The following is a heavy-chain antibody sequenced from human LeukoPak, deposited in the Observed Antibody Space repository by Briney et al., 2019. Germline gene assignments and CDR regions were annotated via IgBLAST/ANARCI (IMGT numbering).Heavy chain of an antibody. CDR2: MYYSGSN. CDR3: AREVSCSSTSCDYYYYYMDV. D-gene: IGHD2-2*01. Sequence: SETLSLTCTVSGGSISSYYWSWIRQPPGKGLEWIGYMYYSGSNNYNPSLKSRVTISVDTSKNQFSLKLSSVTAADTAVYYCAREVSCSSTSCDYYYYYMDVWGKGTTVTVSS. V-gene: IGHV4-59*01. J-gene: IGHJ6*03. CDR1: GGSISSYY.